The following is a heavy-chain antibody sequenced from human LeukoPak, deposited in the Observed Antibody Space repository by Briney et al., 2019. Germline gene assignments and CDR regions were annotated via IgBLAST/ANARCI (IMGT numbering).Heavy chain of an antibody. J-gene: IGHJ4*02. CDR3: AGHEGYHYDSSGGEFDI. D-gene: IGHD3-22*01. CDR1: GGSISSSSYY. CDR2: IYYSGST. V-gene: IGHV4-39*01. Sequence: PSETLSLTCTVSGGSISSSSYYWGWIRQPPGKGLEWIGSIYYSGSTYYNPSLKSRVTISVDTSKNQFSLKLSSVTAADTAVYYCAGHEGYHYDSSGGEFDIWGQGTQVTVSS.